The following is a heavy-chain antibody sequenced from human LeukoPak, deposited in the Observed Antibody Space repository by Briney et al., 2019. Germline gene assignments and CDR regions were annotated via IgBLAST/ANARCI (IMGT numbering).Heavy chain of an antibody. J-gene: IGHJ3*02. CDR2: ISSSSSYI. CDR3: ARDHHRRLYDSQARDTFDI. CDR1: GFTFSSYS. Sequence: PGGSLRLSCVASGFTFSSYSMNWVRQAPGKGLEWVSFISSSSSYIYYADSVKGRFSISRDNAKKSLYLQMNSLRAEDTAVYYCARDHHRRLYDSQARDTFDIWGQGTMVTVSS. D-gene: IGHD3-22*01. V-gene: IGHV3-21*01.